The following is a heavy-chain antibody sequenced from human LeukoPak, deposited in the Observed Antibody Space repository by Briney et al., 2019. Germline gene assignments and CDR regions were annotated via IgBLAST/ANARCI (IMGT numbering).Heavy chain of an antibody. Sequence: GGSLRLSCPPSAFTFSSYSMNWVRQAPGKGLEWVSSISSSSSYIYYADSVKGRFTISRDNAKNSLYLQMNSLRAEDTAVYYCARVVYGDYSYFQHWGQGTLVTVSS. CDR3: ARVVYGDYSYFQH. CDR2: ISSSSSYI. V-gene: IGHV3-21*01. J-gene: IGHJ1*01. D-gene: IGHD4-17*01. CDR1: AFTFSSYS.